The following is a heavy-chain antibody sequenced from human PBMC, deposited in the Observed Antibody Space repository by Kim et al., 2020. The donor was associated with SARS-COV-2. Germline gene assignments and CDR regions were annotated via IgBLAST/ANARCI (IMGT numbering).Heavy chain of an antibody. D-gene: IGHD3-16*01. CDR1: GDSVSGATYY. Sequence: SETLSLTCTVSGDSVSGATYYWSWIRQPPGKGLEWIGYIYDTGSTNYSPSLKSRVTMSVDTSKHQFSLELTSVTAADTAVYYCGRDKGLAYTGGVGFDSWGQGTLVTVSS. CDR2: IYDTGST. CDR3: GRDKGLAYTGGVGFDS. J-gene: IGHJ4*02. V-gene: IGHV4-61*01.